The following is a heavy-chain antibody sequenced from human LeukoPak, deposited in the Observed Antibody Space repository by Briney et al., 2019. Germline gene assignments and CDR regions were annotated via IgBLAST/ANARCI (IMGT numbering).Heavy chain of an antibody. CDR1: GFTFSNYW. Sequence: GGSLRLSCAASGFTFSNYWMHCVRQAPGKGLVWVSRINSDGINTSYADSVKGRFTISRDNAKNSLYLQMNSLRAEDTAVYYCAREGNWNYVDYWGQGTLVTVSS. V-gene: IGHV3-74*01. D-gene: IGHD1-20*01. J-gene: IGHJ4*02. CDR2: INSDGINT. CDR3: AREGNWNYVDY.